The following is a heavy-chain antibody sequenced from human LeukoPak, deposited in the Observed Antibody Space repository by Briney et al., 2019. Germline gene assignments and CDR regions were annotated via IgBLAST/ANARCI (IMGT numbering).Heavy chain of an antibody. V-gene: IGHV3-23*01. Sequence: GGSLRLSCAASGFTFSSYAMTWVRQAPGKGLEWVSSISGGGGITNYADSVKGRFTISRDNSKYTLFLQMNSLRAEDTAVYYCAKYGVDCSSTSCYPLYYMDVWGKGTTVTVSS. CDR2: ISGGGGIT. J-gene: IGHJ6*03. D-gene: IGHD2-2*01. CDR1: GFTFSSYA. CDR3: AKYGVDCSSTSCYPLYYMDV.